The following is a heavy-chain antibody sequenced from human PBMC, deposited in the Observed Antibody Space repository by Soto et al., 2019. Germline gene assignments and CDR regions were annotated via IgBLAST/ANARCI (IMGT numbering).Heavy chain of an antibody. J-gene: IGHJ6*03. D-gene: IGHD3-3*01. CDR2: INHSGST. V-gene: IGHV4-34*01. CDR3: ASRVNTIFGVARPGDYYYMDV. CDR1: GGSFSGYY. Sequence: PSETLYLTCAVYGGSFSGYYWNWVRQTPGTGLEWIGEINHSGSTNYNPSLKSRVTFSVDTSKNHFSLKLSSVTAADTAVYYCASRVNTIFGVARPGDYYYMDVWGKGTTVTVSS.